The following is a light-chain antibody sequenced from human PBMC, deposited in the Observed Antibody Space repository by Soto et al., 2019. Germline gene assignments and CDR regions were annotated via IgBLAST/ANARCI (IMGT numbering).Light chain of an antibody. J-gene: IGKJ5*01. CDR2: GAS. V-gene: IGKV3-15*01. CDR1: QSVSSN. Sequence: EIVMTQSPATLSVSPGERATLSCRASQSVSSNLAWYQQKPGQAPRLLIYGASTRATGIPARFSGSGSGTDFTLTISRVEPEDFAVYYCQHYGSSPPITFGQGTRLEIK. CDR3: QHYGSSPPIT.